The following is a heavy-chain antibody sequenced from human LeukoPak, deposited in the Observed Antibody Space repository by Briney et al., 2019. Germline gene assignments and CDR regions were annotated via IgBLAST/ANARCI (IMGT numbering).Heavy chain of an antibody. CDR1: GVTVSSNY. D-gene: IGHD2-15*01. Sequence: GGSLRLSCAASGVTVSSNYMSWVRQAPGKGLEWVSVIYSGGSTYYADSVKGRFTISRDNSKNTLYLQMNSLRAEDTAVYYCARGVGPRGVDWFDPWGQGTLVTVSS. CDR2: IYSGGST. V-gene: IGHV3-53*01. J-gene: IGHJ5*02. CDR3: ARGVGPRGVDWFDP.